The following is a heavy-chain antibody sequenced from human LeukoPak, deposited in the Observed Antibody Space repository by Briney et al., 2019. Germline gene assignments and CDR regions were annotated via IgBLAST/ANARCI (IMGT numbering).Heavy chain of an antibody. CDR1: GFTFTSYA. CDR2: ISGSGGST. Sequence: PGGSLRLSCAASGFTFTSYAMTWVRQAPGKGLEWVSAISGSGGSTYYADSVKGRFTISRDNSKNTLYLQMNSLRAEDTAVYYCAKDLTIFGVVTEIWGQGTLVTVSS. CDR3: AKDLTIFGVVTEI. J-gene: IGHJ4*02. V-gene: IGHV3-23*01. D-gene: IGHD3-3*01.